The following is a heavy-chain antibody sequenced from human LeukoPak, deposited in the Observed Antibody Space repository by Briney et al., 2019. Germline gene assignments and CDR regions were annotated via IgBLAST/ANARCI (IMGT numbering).Heavy chain of an antibody. Sequence: GGSLRLSCAASGFTFSSYEMNWVRQAPGKGLEWVSYISSSGSTIYYADSVKGRFTISRDNARNSLYPQMNSLRAEDTAVYYCAREEAVSMIVVVTPFDAFDIWGQGTMVTVSS. CDR2: ISSSGSTI. D-gene: IGHD3-22*01. V-gene: IGHV3-48*03. J-gene: IGHJ3*02. CDR3: AREEAVSMIVVVTPFDAFDI. CDR1: GFTFSSYE.